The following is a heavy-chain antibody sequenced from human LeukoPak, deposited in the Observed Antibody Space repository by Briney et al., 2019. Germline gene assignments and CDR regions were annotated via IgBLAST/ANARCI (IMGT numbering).Heavy chain of an antibody. Sequence: GRSLRLSCAASGFTFDDYAMHWVRYAPGKGLEWVSGISWNSGSIGYADSVKGRFTISRDNAKNSLYLQMNSLRAEDTALYYCAKDSIAAALDYWGQGTLVTVSS. CDR3: AKDSIAAALDY. V-gene: IGHV3-9*01. CDR1: GFTFDDYA. D-gene: IGHD6-13*01. J-gene: IGHJ4*02. CDR2: ISWNSGSI.